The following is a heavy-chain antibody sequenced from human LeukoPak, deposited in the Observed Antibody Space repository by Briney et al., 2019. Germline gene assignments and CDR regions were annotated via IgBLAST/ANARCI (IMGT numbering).Heavy chain of an antibody. D-gene: IGHD2-2*02. V-gene: IGHV6-1*01. CDR3: ARDAGLGYCSSTSCYTQMDA. CDR2: TYYRSKWYN. Sequence: SQTLSLTCAISGDSVSSNSAAWNWIRQSPSRGLEWLGRTYYRSKWYNDYAVSVKSRITINPDTSKNQFSLQLNSVTPEDTAVYYCARDAGLGYCSSTSCYTQMDAWGQGTTVTVSS. J-gene: IGHJ6*02. CDR1: GDSVSSNSAA.